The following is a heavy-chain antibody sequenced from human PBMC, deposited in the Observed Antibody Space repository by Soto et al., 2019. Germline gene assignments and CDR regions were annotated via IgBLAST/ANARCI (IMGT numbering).Heavy chain of an antibody. V-gene: IGHV5-51*03. J-gene: IGHJ3*02. Sequence: EVQLVQSGAEVKKPGESLKIPCKGSGYSFSNYWIGWVRQMPGKGLEWMGIIYPGDSTTRYSPSFQGQVTISADKSISTAYLQWSSLKASDTAMYYCARRGYYGSGSYNSRKALDIWGQGTMVTVSS. CDR1: GYSFSNYW. D-gene: IGHD3-10*01. CDR3: ARRGYYGSGSYNSRKALDI. CDR2: IYPGDSTT.